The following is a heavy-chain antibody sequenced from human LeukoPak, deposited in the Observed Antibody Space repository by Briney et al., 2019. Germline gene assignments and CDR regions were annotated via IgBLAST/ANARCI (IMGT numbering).Heavy chain of an antibody. Sequence: GASVKVSCKASGYTFTGYYMHWVRQAPGQGLEWMGWINPNTGDTNYAQKFQGRVTMTSNTSITTAYMQMTRLRSDDTAVYYCARERISRFDSWGQGTLVTVSS. CDR2: INPNTGDT. CDR3: ARERISRFDS. CDR1: GYTFTGYY. D-gene: IGHD2/OR15-2a*01. V-gene: IGHV1-2*02. J-gene: IGHJ4*02.